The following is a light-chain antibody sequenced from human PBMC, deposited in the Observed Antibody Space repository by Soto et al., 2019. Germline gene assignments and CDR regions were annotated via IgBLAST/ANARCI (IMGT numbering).Light chain of an antibody. CDR2: GNI. V-gene: IGLV1-40*01. J-gene: IGLJ2*01. CDR1: SSNIGAGYD. Sequence: QSVLTQPPSVSGAPGQRVTISCTGSSSNIGAGYDVHWYQQLPGTAPKLLIYGNINRPSGVPDRFSGSKSGTSASLAIPGLQAEDEADYYCQSYDSSLSGSVFGGGTTLTVL. CDR3: QSYDSSLSGSV.